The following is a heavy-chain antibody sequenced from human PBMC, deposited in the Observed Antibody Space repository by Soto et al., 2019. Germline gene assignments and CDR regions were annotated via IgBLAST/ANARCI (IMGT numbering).Heavy chain of an antibody. CDR3: ASYAIAALTDSSGWYDYYYGMDV. CDR1: GGSISSSSYY. V-gene: IGHV4-39*01. D-gene: IGHD6-19*01. Sequence: SETLSLTCTVSGGSISSSSYYWGWIRQPPGKGLEWIGSIYYSGSTYYNPSLKSRVTISVDTSKNQFSLKLSSVTAADTAVYYCASYAIAALTDSSGWYDYYYGMDVWGQGTTVTVSS. CDR2: IYYSGST. J-gene: IGHJ6*02.